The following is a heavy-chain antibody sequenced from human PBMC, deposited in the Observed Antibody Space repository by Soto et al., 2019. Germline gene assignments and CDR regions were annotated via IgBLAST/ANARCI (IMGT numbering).Heavy chain of an antibody. Sequence: SETLSLTCIVSGESISGTIYYWGWIRQPPGKGLEWIGSIYYSGSTYYNTSLKSRVTISVDTSKNQFSLKLSSVTAADMAMYYCASQHYYDSSGYYVVYWGQGTLVTVSS. CDR3: ASQHYYDSSGYYVVY. CDR1: GESISGTIYY. V-gene: IGHV4-39*01. D-gene: IGHD3-22*01. J-gene: IGHJ4*02. CDR2: IYYSGST.